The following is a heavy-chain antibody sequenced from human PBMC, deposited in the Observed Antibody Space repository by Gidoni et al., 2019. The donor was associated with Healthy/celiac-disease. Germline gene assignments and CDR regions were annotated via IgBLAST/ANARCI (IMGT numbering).Heavy chain of an antibody. D-gene: IGHD6-13*01. V-gene: IGHV3-9*01. CDR1: GFTFDDYA. J-gene: IGHJ6*02. CDR3: AKDIRERTAYSSSWYGGMDV. Sequence: EVQLVESGGGLVQPGRSLRLSCAASGFTFDDYAMHWVRQAPGKGLELVSGISWNSGSIGYADSVKGRFTISRDNAKNSLYLQMNSLRAEDTALYYCAKDIRERTAYSSSWYGGMDVWGQGTTVTVSS. CDR2: ISWNSGSI.